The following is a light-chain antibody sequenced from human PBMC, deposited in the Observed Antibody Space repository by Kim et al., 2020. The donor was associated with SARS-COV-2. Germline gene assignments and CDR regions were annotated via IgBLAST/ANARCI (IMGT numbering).Light chain of an antibody. Sequence: EIVMTQSPATLSVSPGERATLSCRASQSVSTNLAWYQQKPGQAPRLLIYGASTRATGIPDRISGSGSGTEFTLTISSLQSEDFAVYFCQQYSNWWTFGQGTKVDIK. CDR2: GAS. CDR3: QQYSNWWT. V-gene: IGKV3-15*01. J-gene: IGKJ1*01. CDR1: QSVSTN.